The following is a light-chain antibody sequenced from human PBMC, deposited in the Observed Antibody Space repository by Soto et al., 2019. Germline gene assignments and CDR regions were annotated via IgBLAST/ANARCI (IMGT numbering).Light chain of an antibody. CDR3: QQYGSSLIT. V-gene: IGKV1-9*01. CDR1: QGISSS. CDR2: AAP. J-gene: IGKJ5*01. Sequence: DIQLTKSPSFLSASVGDRFTITWRSSQGISSSLAWYQQRAGKAPKFLIYAAPTLQSGAPSRFSGSGSGTEFALTISRLEPEDFAVYYCQQYGSSLITFGQGTRLEIK.